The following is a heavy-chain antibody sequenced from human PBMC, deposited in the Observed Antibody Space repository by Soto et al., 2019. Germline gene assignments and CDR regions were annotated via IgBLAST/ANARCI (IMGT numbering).Heavy chain of an antibody. J-gene: IGHJ4*02. V-gene: IGHV1-46*01. D-gene: IGHD6-13*01. CDR2: INPHGGST. CDR1: GYIFINYY. Sequence: QVHLVQSGAEAKKPGASVKVSCKASGYIFINYYIHWVRQAPGQGLEWIGIINPHGGSTNYAQKFQGRVSMARDTSPSTVYMDRSSLRSDDTAVYYWARDLAAGDYWGQGTMVVVSS. CDR3: ARDLAAGDY.